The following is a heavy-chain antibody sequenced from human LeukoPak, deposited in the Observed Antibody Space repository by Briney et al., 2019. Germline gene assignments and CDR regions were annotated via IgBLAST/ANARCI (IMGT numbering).Heavy chain of an antibody. V-gene: IGHV3-21*01. Sequence: GGSLRLSCVASGFTFSIYTMSWVRQAPGKGLEWVSSITSSSSSIYSADSVKGRLTISRDNAKNSLYLEMNSLRDEDTAVYYCARDLAWGAYWGQGTLVAVSS. CDR3: ARDLAWGAY. CDR1: GFTFSIYT. CDR2: ITSSSSSI. D-gene: IGHD4/OR15-4a*01. J-gene: IGHJ4*02.